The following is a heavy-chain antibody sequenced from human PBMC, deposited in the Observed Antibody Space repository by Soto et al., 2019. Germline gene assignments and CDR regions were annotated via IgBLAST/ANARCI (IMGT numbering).Heavy chain of an antibody. CDR3: TTSRITIFGVVEYYFDY. CDR1: GFTFSNAW. CDR2: IKSKTDGGTT. D-gene: IGHD3-3*01. Sequence: GGSLRLSCAASGFTFSNAWMNWVRQAPGKGLEWVGRIKSKTDGGTTDYAAPVKGRFTISRDDSKNTLYLQMNSLKTEDTAVYYCTTSRITIFGVVEYYFDYWGQGTLVTVSS. J-gene: IGHJ4*02. V-gene: IGHV3-15*07.